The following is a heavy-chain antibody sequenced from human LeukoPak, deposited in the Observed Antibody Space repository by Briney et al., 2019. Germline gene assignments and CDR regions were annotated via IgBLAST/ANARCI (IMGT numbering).Heavy chain of an antibody. V-gene: IGHV3-15*01. J-gene: IGHJ4*02. CDR2: IKSKTDGGTT. CDR3: TTRFTMVRGVIVGY. Sequence: GGSLRLSCAASGSTFSNAWMSWVRQAPGKGLEWVGRIKSKTDGGTTDYAAPVKGRFTISRDDSKNTLYLQMNSLKTEDTAVYYCTTRFTMVRGVIVGYWGQGTLVTVSS. CDR1: GSTFSNAW. D-gene: IGHD3-10*01.